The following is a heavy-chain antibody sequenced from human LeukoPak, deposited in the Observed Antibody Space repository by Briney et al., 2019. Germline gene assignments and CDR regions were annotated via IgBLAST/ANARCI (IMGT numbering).Heavy chain of an antibody. J-gene: IGHJ4*02. V-gene: IGHV4-30-4*01. D-gene: IGHD1-26*01. Sequence: YTGSTYYNPSLKSRITISVDTSKNQFSLKLSSVTAADTAVYYCAGAESGSYGEAFDYWGQGTLVTVSS. CDR2: YTGST. CDR3: AGAESGSYGEAFDY.